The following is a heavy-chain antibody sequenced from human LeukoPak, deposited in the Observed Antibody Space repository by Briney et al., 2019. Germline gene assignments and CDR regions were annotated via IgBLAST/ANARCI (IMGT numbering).Heavy chain of an antibody. CDR2: ISGSGGST. D-gene: IGHD4-23*01. Sequence: PGGSLRLSCAASDFTFTSYAMSWVRQAPGKGLEWVSTISGSGGSTYYADSVKGRFTISRDNSKNTLYLQMNSLRAEDTAVYYCAKSPLGNPFDYWGQGTLVTVSS. J-gene: IGHJ4*02. CDR3: AKSPLGNPFDY. V-gene: IGHV3-23*01. CDR1: DFTFTSYA.